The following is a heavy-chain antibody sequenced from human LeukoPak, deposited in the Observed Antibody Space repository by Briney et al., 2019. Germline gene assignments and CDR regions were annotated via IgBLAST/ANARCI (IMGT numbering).Heavy chain of an antibody. J-gene: IGHJ4*02. D-gene: IGHD3-16*02. CDR2: IYYSGST. CDR1: GGSISSSSYY. CDR3: ARDVMITFGGVIVSDY. Sequence: SETLSLTCTVSGGSISSSSYYWGWIRQPPGKGLEWIGGIYYSGSTYYNPSLKSRVTISVDTSKNQFSLKLSSVTAADTAVYYCARDVMITFGGVIVSDYWGQGTLVTVSS. V-gene: IGHV4-39*07.